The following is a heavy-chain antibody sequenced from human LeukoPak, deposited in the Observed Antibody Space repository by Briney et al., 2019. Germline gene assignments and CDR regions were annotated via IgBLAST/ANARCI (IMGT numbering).Heavy chain of an antibody. V-gene: IGHV4-34*01. CDR1: GGSFSGYY. D-gene: IGHD3-10*01. Sequence: SETLSLTCAVYGGSFSGYYWSWIRQPPGKGLEWIGEINHSGSTNYNPSLKSRVTISVGTSKNQFSLKLSSVTAADTAVYYCARGRVLLWFGELPYDYWGQGTLVTVSS. CDR3: ARGRVLLWFGELPYDY. CDR2: INHSGST. J-gene: IGHJ4*02.